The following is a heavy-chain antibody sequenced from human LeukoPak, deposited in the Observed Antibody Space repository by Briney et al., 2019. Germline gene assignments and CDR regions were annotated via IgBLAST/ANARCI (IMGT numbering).Heavy chain of an antibody. CDR3: ARDAYCSGGSCYGNNWFDP. CDR1: GGTFSSYT. V-gene: IGHV1-69*10. Sequence: VKVSCKASGGTFSSYTVSWVRQAPGQGLEWMGRIIPILGIANYAQKFQGRVTITADKSTSTAYMELSSLRSEDTAVYYCARDAYCSGGSCYGNNWFDPWGQGTLVTVSS. D-gene: IGHD2-15*01. J-gene: IGHJ5*02. CDR2: IIPILGIA.